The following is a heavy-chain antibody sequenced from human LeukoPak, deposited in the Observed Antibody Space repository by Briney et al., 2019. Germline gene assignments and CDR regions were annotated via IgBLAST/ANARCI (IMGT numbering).Heavy chain of an antibody. Sequence: GGSLRLSCAASGFTFSSYGMHWVRQAPGKGLEWVSAISGSGGSAYYADSLKGRFTISRDNSKNTLYLQMNSLRAEDTAVYYCDRGIDYWGQGTLVTVSS. CDR1: GFTFSSYG. CDR3: DRGIDY. V-gene: IGHV3-23*01. J-gene: IGHJ4*02. CDR2: ISGSGGSA. D-gene: IGHD2-21*01.